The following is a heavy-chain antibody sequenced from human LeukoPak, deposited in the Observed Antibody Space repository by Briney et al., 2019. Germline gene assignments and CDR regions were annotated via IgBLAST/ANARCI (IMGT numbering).Heavy chain of an antibody. V-gene: IGHV3-23*01. J-gene: IGHJ6*02. D-gene: IGHD2-2*01. CDR2: ISGAGVMT. Sequence: GGSLRLSCAASGFTFKTYAMTWARQAPGKGLEWVSVISGAGVMTYYGDSVKGRFTISRDNSKNTLYLQLNSLRAEDTAIYYCAKGIVQLPASPYYYVLDVWGQGTTVTVSS. CDR3: AKGIVQLPASPYYYVLDV. CDR1: GFTFKTYA.